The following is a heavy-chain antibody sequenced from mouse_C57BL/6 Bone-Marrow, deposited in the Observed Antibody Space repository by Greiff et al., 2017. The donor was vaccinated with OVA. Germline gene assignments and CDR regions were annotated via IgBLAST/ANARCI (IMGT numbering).Heavy chain of an antibody. CDR2: ISDGGSYT. V-gene: IGHV5-4*01. CDR3: ARSLYYYGIPFAY. CDR1: GFTFSSYA. J-gene: IGHJ3*01. Sequence: EVQVVESGGGLVKPGGSLKLSCAASGFTFSSYAMSWVRQTPEKRLEWVATISDGGSYTYYPDTVKGRFTISRDNAKNNRYLQMSHLKSEDTAMYYCARSLYYYGIPFAYWGQGTLVTVSA. D-gene: IGHD1-1*01.